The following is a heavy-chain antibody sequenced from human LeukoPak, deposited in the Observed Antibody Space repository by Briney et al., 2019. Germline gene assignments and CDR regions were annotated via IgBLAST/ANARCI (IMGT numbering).Heavy chain of an antibody. CDR2: IYYSGST. CDR1: GGSISSYY. CDR3: ARGLYDSGYLVDY. V-gene: IGHV4-59*12. J-gene: IGHJ4*02. Sequence: SETLSLTCTVSGGSISSYYWSWIRQPPGKGLEWIGYIYYSGSTNYNPPLKSRVTISVNTSKNQFSLKLSSVTAADTAVYYCARGLYDSGYLVDYWGQGTLVTVSS. D-gene: IGHD3-22*01.